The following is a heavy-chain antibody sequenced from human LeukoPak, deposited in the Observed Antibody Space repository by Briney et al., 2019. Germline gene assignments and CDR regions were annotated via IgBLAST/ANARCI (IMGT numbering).Heavy chain of an antibody. CDR1: GYTFTGYY. V-gene: IGHV1-2*02. CDR2: INPRSGGT. J-gene: IGHJ4*02. CDR3: ARDSSRGIHLWLDY. D-gene: IGHD3-10*01. Sequence: ASVKVSCTASGYTFTGYYIHWVRQAPGQGPEWMAWINPRSGGTNYAQKFQGRVTMTRDTSINTVYLELSRLRSDDTAVYYCARDSSRGIHLWLDYWGQGTRVTVSS.